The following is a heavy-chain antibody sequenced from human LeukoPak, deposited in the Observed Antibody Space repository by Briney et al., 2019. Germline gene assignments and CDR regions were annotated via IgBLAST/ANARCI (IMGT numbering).Heavy chain of an antibody. Sequence: PSETLSLTCTVSRASISSYYWSWIRQPPGKGLEWIGYIYYTGNSNYNPSLKSRVTMSVDTSKNQFSLKLSSVTAADTAVYYCANYSTGYDLDYWGQGTLVTVSS. CDR1: RASISSYY. CDR2: IYYTGNS. J-gene: IGHJ4*02. V-gene: IGHV4-59*01. D-gene: IGHD4-11*01. CDR3: ANYSTGYDLDY.